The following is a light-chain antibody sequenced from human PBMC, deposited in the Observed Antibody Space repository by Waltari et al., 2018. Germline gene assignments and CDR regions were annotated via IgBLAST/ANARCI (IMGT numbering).Light chain of an antibody. CDR3: SSYTSSSTLLYV. J-gene: IGLJ1*01. V-gene: IGLV2-14*03. CDR2: DVS. Sequence: QSALTQPASVSGSPGQSITISCPGTSRAVGGYNYVSWYQQHPGKAPKLMIYDVSNRPSGVSNRFSGSKSGNTASLTISGLQAEDEADYYCSSYTSSSTLLYVFGTGTKVTVL. CDR1: SRAVGGYNY.